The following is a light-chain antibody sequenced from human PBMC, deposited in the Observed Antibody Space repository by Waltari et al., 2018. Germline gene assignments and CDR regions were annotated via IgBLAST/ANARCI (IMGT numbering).Light chain of an antibody. J-gene: IGKJ1*01. V-gene: IGKV1-39*01. CDR2: AAS. CDR1: QSISSY. CDR3: QQSYSTVST. Sequence: DVQMTQSPSSLSASVGDRVPITCRASQSISSYLNWYQQKPGKAPKLLIYAASSLQSGVPSRFSGSGSGTDFTLTISSLQPEDFATYYCQQSYSTVSTFGQGTKVEIK.